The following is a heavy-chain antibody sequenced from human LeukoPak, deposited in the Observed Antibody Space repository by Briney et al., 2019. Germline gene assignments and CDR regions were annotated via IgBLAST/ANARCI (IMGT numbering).Heavy chain of an antibody. V-gene: IGHV3-21*04. CDR3: ARHSSSYDAFDI. D-gene: IGHD6-13*01. CDR1: GFTFSSYS. CDR2: ISSSSSYI. Sequence: GGSLRLSCAASGFTFSSYSMNWVRQAPGKGLEWVSSISSSSSYIYYADSVKGRFTISRDNAKNSLYLQMNSLRAEDTALYYCARHSSSYDAFDIWGQGTMVTVSS. J-gene: IGHJ3*02.